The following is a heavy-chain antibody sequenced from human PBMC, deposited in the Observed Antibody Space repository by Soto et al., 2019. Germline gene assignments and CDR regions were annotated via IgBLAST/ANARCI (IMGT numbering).Heavy chain of an antibody. CDR1: GFTFSIYA. D-gene: IGHD2-2*01. V-gene: IGHV3-64*01. Sequence: EVQLVESGGGLVQPGGSLRLSCAASGFTFSIYAMHWVRQAPGKGLEYVSAISSNGGSTYYANSVKGRFTISRDNSKNTLYLQMGSLRAEYMAVYYCAREGYCSSTSCYSFDYWGQGTLVTVSS. J-gene: IGHJ4*02. CDR2: ISSNGGST. CDR3: AREGYCSSTSCYSFDY.